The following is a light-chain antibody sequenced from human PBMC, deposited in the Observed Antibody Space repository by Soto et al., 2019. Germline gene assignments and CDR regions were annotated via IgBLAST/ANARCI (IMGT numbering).Light chain of an antibody. CDR1: NSDVGTYNR. CDR2: EVS. V-gene: IGLV2-18*02. Sequence: QSALTQPRSVSGSPGQSVTISCTGTNSDVGTYNRVSWYQQPPGTAPRLIIYEVSNRPSGVPGRFSGSRSGNTASLAISGLQAEDEADYYCCSYAGGHTWVFGTGTKLTVL. CDR3: CSYAGGHTWV. J-gene: IGLJ1*01.